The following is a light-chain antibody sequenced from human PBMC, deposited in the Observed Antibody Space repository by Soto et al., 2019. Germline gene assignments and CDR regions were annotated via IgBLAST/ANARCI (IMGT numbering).Light chain of an antibody. CDR2: GAS. CDR3: QKYNTWPPIT. CDR1: QSVRSN. Sequence: EIVMRQSPATMSVSPGESLTLSRRASQSVRSNLAWYQQKPGQAPRLLIYGASTRATGLPARFSGSGSGTDFTLTIRSLQSEDLAVYYCQKYNTWPPITVGQGKRLEIK. J-gene: IGKJ5*01. V-gene: IGKV3-15*01.